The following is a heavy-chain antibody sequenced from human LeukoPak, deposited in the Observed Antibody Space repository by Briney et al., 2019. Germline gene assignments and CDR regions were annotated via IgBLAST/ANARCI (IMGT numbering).Heavy chain of an antibody. D-gene: IGHD6-13*01. CDR3: AKGGGTGYSSSWYSN. CDR1: GFTVSSNY. Sequence: PGGSLRLSCAASGFTVSSNYMSWVRQAPGKGLEWVSIIYSGGSTFYADSVKGRFTISRDNSKKTVYLQMNSLRAEDAAVYYCAKGGGTGYSSSWYSNWGQGTLVTVSS. CDR2: IYSGGST. J-gene: IGHJ4*02. V-gene: IGHV3-53*05.